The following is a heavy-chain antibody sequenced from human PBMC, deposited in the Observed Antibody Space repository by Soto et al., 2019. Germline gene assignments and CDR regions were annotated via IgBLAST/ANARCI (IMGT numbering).Heavy chain of an antibody. V-gene: IGHV4-4*02. J-gene: IGHJ6*02. CDR3: ARVITIFGVVTQPYYYYGMDV. D-gene: IGHD3-3*01. Sequence: SETLSLTCAVSGGSISSSNWWSWVRQPPGKGLEWIGEIYHSGSTNYNPSLKSRVTISVDKSKSQFSLKLSSVTAADTAVYYCARVITIFGVVTQPYYYYGMDVWGQGTTVTVSS. CDR1: GGSISSSNW. CDR2: IYHSGST.